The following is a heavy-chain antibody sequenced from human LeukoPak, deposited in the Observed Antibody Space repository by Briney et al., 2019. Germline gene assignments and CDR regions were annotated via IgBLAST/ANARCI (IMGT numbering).Heavy chain of an antibody. CDR2: INHSGST. CDR1: GGSFSGYY. D-gene: IGHD6-13*01. CDR3: ARLTSSSPSDY. Sequence: SETLSLTCAVYGGSFSGYYWSWIRQPPGKGLEWIGEINHSGSTNYNPSLKSRVTISVDTSKNQFSLKLSSVTAADTAVYYCARLTSSSPSDYWGQGTLVTVSS. V-gene: IGHV4-34*01. J-gene: IGHJ4*02.